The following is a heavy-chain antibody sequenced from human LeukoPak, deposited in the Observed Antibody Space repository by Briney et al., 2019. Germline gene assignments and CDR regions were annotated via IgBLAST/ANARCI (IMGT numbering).Heavy chain of an antibody. CDR2: ISLDGSRK. Sequence: GGSLRLSCAASGLTFTSHGFHWVRQAPGRGLEWLTFISLDGSRKSYADSVKGRFTFSRDDSKNTLYLEMNSLRAEDTATCYCARDRAVSWLDSWGLGTLVTVSS. D-gene: IGHD3-10*01. CDR1: GLTFTSHG. CDR3: ARDRAVSWLDS. J-gene: IGHJ5*01. V-gene: IGHV3-33*05.